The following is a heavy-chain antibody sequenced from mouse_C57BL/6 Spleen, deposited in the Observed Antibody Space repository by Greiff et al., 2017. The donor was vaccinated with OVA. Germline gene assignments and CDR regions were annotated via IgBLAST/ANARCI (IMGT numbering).Heavy chain of an antibody. CDR2: IDPETGGT. V-gene: IGHV1-15*01. CDR3: TRLDGNCEGAMDY. D-gene: IGHD2-1*01. CDR1: GYTFTDYE. J-gene: IGHJ4*01. Sequence: VQLQQSGAELVRPGASVTLSCKASGYTFTDYEMHWVKQTPVHGLEWIGAIDPETGGTAYNQKFKGKAILTADKSSSTAYMELRSLTSEDSAVDYCTRLDGNCEGAMDYWGQGTSVTVSS.